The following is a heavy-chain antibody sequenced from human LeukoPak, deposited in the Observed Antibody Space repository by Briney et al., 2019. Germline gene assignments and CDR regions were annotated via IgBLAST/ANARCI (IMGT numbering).Heavy chain of an antibody. CDR3: ARDPVWESSFDY. V-gene: IGHV4-39*07. Sequence: PSETLSLTCTVSGGSISSYYWGWIRQPPGKGLEWIANIYYSGRTYYNPSLKSRVTISVDTSKNQFSLKLSSVTAADTAVYYCARDPVWESSFDYWGQGTLVTVSS. D-gene: IGHD3-16*01. CDR2: IYYSGRT. CDR1: GGSISSYY. J-gene: IGHJ4*02.